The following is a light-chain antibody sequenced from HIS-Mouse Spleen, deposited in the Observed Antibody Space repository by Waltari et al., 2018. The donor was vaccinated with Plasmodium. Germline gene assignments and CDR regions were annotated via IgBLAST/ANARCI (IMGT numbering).Light chain of an antibody. Sequence: EIVLTQSPGTLSLSPGERATLSCRASQSVSSRYLACAQQKPGRAPRLLIYGASSRATGIPDRFSGSGSGTDFTLTISRLEPEDLAVYYCQQYGSSPYTFGQGTKLESK. CDR3: QQYGSSPYT. CDR2: GAS. CDR1: QSVSSRY. J-gene: IGKJ2*01. V-gene: IGKV3-20*01.